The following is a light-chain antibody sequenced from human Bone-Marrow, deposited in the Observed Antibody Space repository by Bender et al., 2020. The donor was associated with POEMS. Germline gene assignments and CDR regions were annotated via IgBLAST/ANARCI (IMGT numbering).Light chain of an antibody. J-gene: IGLJ1*01. CDR3: SSYTSSSTLV. CDR2: DVT. Sequence: QSALTQPASVSGSPGQSITISCTGTTNDFGGYNLVSWYQQQPGKAPKVLIYDVTKWPSGVPDRFSGSKSGNTASLTISGLQAEDEADYYCSSYTSSSTLVFGTGTKVTVL. CDR1: TNDFGGYNL. V-gene: IGLV2-14*02.